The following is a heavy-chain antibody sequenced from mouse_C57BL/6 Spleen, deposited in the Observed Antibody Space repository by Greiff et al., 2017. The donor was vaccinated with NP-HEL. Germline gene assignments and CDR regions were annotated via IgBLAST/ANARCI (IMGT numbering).Heavy chain of an antibody. CDR2: IRSKSNNYAT. CDR1: GFSFNTYA. J-gene: IGHJ2*01. Sequence: DVKLVESGGGLVQPKGSLKLSCAASGFSFNTYAMNWVRQAPGKGLEWVARIRSKSNNYATYYADSVKDRFTISRDDSESMLYLQINNLKTEDTAMYYCVGQYSAWYFDYWGQGTTLTVSS. V-gene: IGHV10-1*01. D-gene: IGHD2-12*01. CDR3: VGQYSAWYFDY.